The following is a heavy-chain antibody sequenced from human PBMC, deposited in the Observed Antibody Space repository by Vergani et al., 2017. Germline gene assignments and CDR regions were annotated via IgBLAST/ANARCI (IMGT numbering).Heavy chain of an antibody. D-gene: IGHD3-22*01. J-gene: IGHJ3*02. CDR2: IRNDGSNK. CDR3: ARAKYDSSCYDAFDI. CDR1: GFTFSSYG. V-gene: IGHV3-30*02. Sequence: VQLLESGGGLVQPGGSLRLSCAASGFTFSSYGMHWVRQAPGKGLEWVAFIRNDGSNKYYADSVKGRFTISRDNSKNTLYLQMNSLRAEDTAVYYCARAKYDSSCYDAFDIWGQGTMVTVSS.